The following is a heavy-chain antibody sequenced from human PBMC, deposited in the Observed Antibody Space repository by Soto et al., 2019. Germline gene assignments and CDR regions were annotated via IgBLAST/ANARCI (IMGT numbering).Heavy chain of an antibody. CDR3: ARACTAMDPYYFDY. Sequence: NPSETLSLTCTVSGGSISSGGYYWSWIRQHPGKGLEWIGYIYYSGSTYYNPSLKSRVTISVDTSKNQFSLKLSSVTAADTAVYYCARACTAMDPYYFDYWGQGTLVTVSS. D-gene: IGHD5-18*01. V-gene: IGHV4-31*03. J-gene: IGHJ4*02. CDR1: GGSISSGGYY. CDR2: IYYSGST.